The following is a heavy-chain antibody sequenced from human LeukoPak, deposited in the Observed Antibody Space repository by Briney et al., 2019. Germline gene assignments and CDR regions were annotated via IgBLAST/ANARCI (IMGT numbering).Heavy chain of an antibody. Sequence: ASVKVSCKASGYTFTSYGISWVRQAPGQGLEWMGWISAYNGNTNYAQKLQGRVTMTTDRSTSTAYMELRSLRSDDTAVYYCARDPGEGTCSSTSCYGDWYYYYGMDVWGKGTTVTVSS. V-gene: IGHV1-18*04. J-gene: IGHJ6*04. CDR3: ARDPGEGTCSSTSCYGDWYYYYGMDV. CDR2: ISAYNGNT. D-gene: IGHD2-2*01. CDR1: GYTFTSYG.